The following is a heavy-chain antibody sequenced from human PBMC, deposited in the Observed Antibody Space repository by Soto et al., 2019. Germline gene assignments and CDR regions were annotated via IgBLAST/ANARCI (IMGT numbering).Heavy chain of an antibody. Sequence: GGSLRLSCAASGFTFSSYSMNWVRQAPGKGLEWVSSISSSSSYIYYADSVKGRFTISRDNAKNSLYLQMNSLRAEDSAVYYGAREQALDAFDIWGQGTMVTVSS. J-gene: IGHJ3*02. CDR2: ISSSSSYI. CDR3: AREQALDAFDI. CDR1: GFTFSSYS. V-gene: IGHV3-21*01.